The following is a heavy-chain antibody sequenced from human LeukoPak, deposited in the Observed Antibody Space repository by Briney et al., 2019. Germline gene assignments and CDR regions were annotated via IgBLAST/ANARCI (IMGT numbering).Heavy chain of an antibody. CDR1: GGSISSGGYY. V-gene: IGHV4-31*03. J-gene: IGHJ6*03. CDR3: ARVPHTFGGVIGMGDYYYYMDV. Sequence: SETLSLTCTVSGGSISSGGYYWSWIRQHPGKGLEWIVYIYYSGSTYYNPYLKSRVTISVDTSKNQFSLTLSSVTAADTAVYYCARVPHTFGGVIGMGDYYYYMDVWGKGTTVTVSS. D-gene: IGHD3-16*02. CDR2: IYYSGST.